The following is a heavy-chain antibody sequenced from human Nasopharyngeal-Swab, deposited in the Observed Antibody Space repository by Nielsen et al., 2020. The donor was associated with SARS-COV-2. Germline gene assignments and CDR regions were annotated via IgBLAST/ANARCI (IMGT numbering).Heavy chain of an antibody. V-gene: IGHV3-7*03. CDR2: IKQGGSEK. CDR3: AREWFGDHTPPTYYYGMDV. Sequence: WIRQPPGKGLEWVANIKQGGSEKYYVDSVKDRFTISRDNAKNSLFLEMHSLRAEDTAVYHCAREWFGDHTPPTYYYGMDVWGQGTTVTVSS. D-gene: IGHD3-10*01. J-gene: IGHJ6*02.